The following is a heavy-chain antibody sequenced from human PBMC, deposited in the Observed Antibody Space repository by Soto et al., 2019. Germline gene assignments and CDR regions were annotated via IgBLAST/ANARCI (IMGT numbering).Heavy chain of an antibody. J-gene: IGHJ4*02. V-gene: IGHV4-59*01. CDR2: IYYSGST. D-gene: IGHD2-15*01. CDR1: GGSISSYY. CDR3: ARKADIFDY. Sequence: LSLTCTVSGGSISSYYWSWIRQPPGKGLEWIGYIYYSGSTNYNPSLKSRVTISVDTSKNQFSLKLSSVTAADTAVYYCARKADIFDYWGQGTLVTVSS.